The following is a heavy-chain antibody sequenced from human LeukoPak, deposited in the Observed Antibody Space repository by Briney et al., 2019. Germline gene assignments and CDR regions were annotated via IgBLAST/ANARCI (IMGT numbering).Heavy chain of an antibody. D-gene: IGHD4-17*01. CDR1: GFTIDDRA. Sequence: GRSLRLSCAASGFTIDDRAMHWVRQAPGKGLEWVSGISWNSGSIGYADSVKGRFIISRDNAKKSLYLQMNSLRIEDTALYYCTRALDGDSMGNFDYWGQGTLVTVSS. CDR3: TRALDGDSMGNFDY. J-gene: IGHJ4*02. CDR2: ISWNSGSI. V-gene: IGHV3-9*01.